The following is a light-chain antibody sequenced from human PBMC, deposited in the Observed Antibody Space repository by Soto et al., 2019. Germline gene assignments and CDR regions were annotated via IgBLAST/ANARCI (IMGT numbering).Light chain of an antibody. CDR2: DVS. V-gene: IGKV3-20*01. CDR1: QSVSSNY. CDR3: EQYGSSPT. Sequence: EIVLTQSPGTLSLSPGERATLSCRSSQSVSSNYLAWYQQKPDQAPRLVIYDVSGRATGIPDRFSGSGSGTDFTLTIRRRGPEDVAVYYCEQYGSSPTFGQGTNVEIK. J-gene: IGKJ1*01.